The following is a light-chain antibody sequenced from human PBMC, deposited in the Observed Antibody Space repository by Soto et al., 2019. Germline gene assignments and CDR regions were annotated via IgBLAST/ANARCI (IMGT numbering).Light chain of an antibody. CDR3: QQRSNRPRFT. CDR1: QSVDNY. CDR2: DVS. V-gene: IGKV3-11*01. Sequence: EIVLTQSPATLSLSPGARATLSCRASQSVDNYLAWYQQTPVQAPRLLIYDVSNRATGTPARFSGSGSGTDFTLSTSSLEPEDFAVYYCQQRSNRPRFTFGPGTKVDIK. J-gene: IGKJ3*01.